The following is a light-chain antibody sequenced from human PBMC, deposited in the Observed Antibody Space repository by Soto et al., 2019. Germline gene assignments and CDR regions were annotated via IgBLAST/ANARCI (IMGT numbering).Light chain of an antibody. CDR1: QSVSSY. V-gene: IGKV3-11*01. Sequence: EIVLTQSPATLSLSPGEKATLSCRASQSVSSYLAWYQQKPGQAPRLLIYDASNRATGIPARFSGSGSGTDFTLSISSLEAEDFAVYYCQQRGITFGQGTRLEIK. J-gene: IGKJ5*01. CDR3: QQRGIT. CDR2: DAS.